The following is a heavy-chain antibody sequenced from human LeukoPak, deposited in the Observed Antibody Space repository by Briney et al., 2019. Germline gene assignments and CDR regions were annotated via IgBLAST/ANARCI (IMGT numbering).Heavy chain of an antibody. CDR1: GYTFTGYY. CDR3: ARDTIMITFGGVIASFDY. CDR2: INPNSGGT. J-gene: IGHJ4*02. V-gene: IGHV1-2*02. Sequence: ASVKVSCKASGYTFTGYYMHWVRQAPGQGLEWMGWINPNSGGTNYAQKFQGRVTMTRDTSISTAYMELSRLRSDDTAVYYCARDTIMITFGGVIASFDYWGQGTLVTVSS. D-gene: IGHD3-16*02.